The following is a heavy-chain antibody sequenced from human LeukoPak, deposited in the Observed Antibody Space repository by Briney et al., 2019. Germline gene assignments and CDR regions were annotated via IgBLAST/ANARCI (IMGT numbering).Heavy chain of an antibody. CDR2: IYYSGST. CDR1: GGSISSYY. CDR3: ARGGVATIFDY. Sequence: RSETLSLTCTVSGGSISSYYWSWIRQPPGKGLEWIGYIYYSGSTNYNPSLKSRVTISVDTSKNQFSLKLSSVTAADTAVYYCARGGVATIFDYWGQGTLVTVSS. J-gene: IGHJ4*02. V-gene: IGHV4-59*01. D-gene: IGHD5-12*01.